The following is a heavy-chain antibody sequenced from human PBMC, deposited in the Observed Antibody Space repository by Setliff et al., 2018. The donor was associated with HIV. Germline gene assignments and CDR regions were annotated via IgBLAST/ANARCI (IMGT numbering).Heavy chain of an antibody. D-gene: IGHD3-10*01. V-gene: IGHV3-30*02. Sequence: GSLRLSCAASGFIFNNHGMHWVRQAPGKGLEWVTCIEFDGSDKYYVDSVKGRFTISRDNSKSILYLQMNSLRVEDTAMYYCARNPQGSYWVTRYGMDVLGRGTTVTVSS. CDR1: GFIFNNHG. CDR3: ARNPQGSYWVTRYGMDV. J-gene: IGHJ6*02. CDR2: IEFDGSDK.